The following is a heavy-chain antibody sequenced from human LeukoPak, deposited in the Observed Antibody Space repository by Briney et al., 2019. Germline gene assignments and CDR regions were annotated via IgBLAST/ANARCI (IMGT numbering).Heavy chain of an antibody. CDR2: SIPIVGTA. D-gene: IGHD3-9*01. Sequence: SVKVSCKASGGTFSSYAISWVRQAPGQGLEWMGWSIPIVGTANYAKECECRGTITADESTRTAYMDLSSLRSEDTAVYYCTRSRDYDILTGSRGARYYYYMDVWGKGTTVTVSS. CDR3: TRSRDYDILTGSRGARYYYYMDV. V-gene: IGHV1-69*01. J-gene: IGHJ6*03. CDR1: GGTFSSYA.